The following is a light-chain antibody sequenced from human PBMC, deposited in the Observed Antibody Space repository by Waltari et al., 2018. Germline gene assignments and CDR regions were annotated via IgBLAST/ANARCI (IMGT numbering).Light chain of an antibody. Sequence: QSVMTQPPSASGTPGQRVSISCSGSSPNIGSNTVTWYQQLPGSAPKLLIYTNDQRPSGVPDRFSGSKSGTSASLAISGLQSDDEAAYFCAAWDDSLNGHLFGGGTKLTVL. CDR2: TND. J-gene: IGLJ2*01. CDR1: SPNIGSNT. CDR3: AAWDDSLNGHL. V-gene: IGLV1-44*01.